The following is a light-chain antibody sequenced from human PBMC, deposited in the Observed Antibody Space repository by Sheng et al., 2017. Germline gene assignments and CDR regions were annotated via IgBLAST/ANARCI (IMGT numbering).Light chain of an antibody. J-gene: IGKJ3*01. V-gene: IGKV1-5*03. Sequence: DIEMTQSPSTLSASVGDRVTLTCRASQSIGSWLAWYQQKPGKAPNLLIHQASSLKSGVPSRFSGSESGTEFTLTISSLQPDDFATYYCQQYNTYPFTFGPGTKVDIK. CDR3: QQYNTYPFT. CDR1: QSIGSW. CDR2: QAS.